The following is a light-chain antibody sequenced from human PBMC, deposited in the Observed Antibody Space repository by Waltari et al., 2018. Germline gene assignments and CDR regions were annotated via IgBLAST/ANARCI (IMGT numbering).Light chain of an antibody. CDR1: QSISTY. CDR3: QQSYTTPYT. V-gene: IGKV1-39*01. Sequence: DIQMTQSPSSLSASVGDRVTISCRTSQSISTYLNWYQQKPGTAPKLLIYAASRLQSVVPSRLSGSGSGTDFTLTISSLQPEDFATYYCQQSYTTPYTFDQGTKLQIK. J-gene: IGKJ2*01. CDR2: AAS.